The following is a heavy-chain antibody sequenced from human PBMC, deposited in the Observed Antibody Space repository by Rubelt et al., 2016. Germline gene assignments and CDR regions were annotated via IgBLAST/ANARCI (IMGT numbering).Heavy chain of an antibody. J-gene: IGHJ4*02. CDR1: GYTLTELS. CDR3: ATFGGSYYSLWGFDY. Sequence: QVQLVQSGAEVKKPGASVKVSCKVSGYTLTELSMHWVRQAPGKGLEWMGGFAPEDGETIYAQKFQGRVTMTEDTSTDTAYMGLSSLRAEDTAVYYCATFGGSYYSLWGFDYWGQGTLVTVSS. V-gene: IGHV1-24*01. D-gene: IGHD1-26*01. CDR2: FAPEDGET.